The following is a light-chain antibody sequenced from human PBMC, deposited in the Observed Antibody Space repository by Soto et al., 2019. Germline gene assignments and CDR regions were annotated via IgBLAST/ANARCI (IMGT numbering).Light chain of an antibody. J-gene: IGKJ2*01. CDR3: SQHNNWTPYA. Sequence: EIVMTQSPATLSVSPGERATLSCRASQSGSSNLGCYQQKHGQAPRLLIYGASNRATGIPARFSGSGSTTEFPIPIRSLQSEDFAVYYRSQHNNWTPYAFGQAPKVDIK. CDR2: GAS. CDR1: QSGSSN. V-gene: IGKV3-15*01.